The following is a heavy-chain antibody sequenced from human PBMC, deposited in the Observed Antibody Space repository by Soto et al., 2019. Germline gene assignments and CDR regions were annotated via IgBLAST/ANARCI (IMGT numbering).Heavy chain of an antibody. V-gene: IGHV3-23*01. CDR1: GFTFSSHA. CDR2: ISASGGST. D-gene: IGHD6-13*01. Sequence: GGSLRLSCAASGFTFSSHAMSWVRQAPGKGLEWVSAISASGGSTYYADSVKGRFTISRDSSKNTLYLQMNSLRAEDTAVYYCAKDRASTRPIAATANWGQGTLVTVSS. CDR3: AKDRASTRPIAATAN. J-gene: IGHJ4*02.